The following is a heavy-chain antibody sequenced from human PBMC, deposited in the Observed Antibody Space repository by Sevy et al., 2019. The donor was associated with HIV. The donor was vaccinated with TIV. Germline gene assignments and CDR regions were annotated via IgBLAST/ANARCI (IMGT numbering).Heavy chain of an antibody. CDR2: IKSKTDGGTT. Sequence: GGSLRLSCAASGFTFSNAWMSWVRQAPGKGLEWVGRIKSKTDGGTTDYAAPVKGRFTISRDDSKNRLYLQMNSLKTEDTAVYYCTTDVSSGYYYGYYYYGMDVWGQGTTVTVSS. CDR1: GFTFSNAW. V-gene: IGHV3-15*01. CDR3: TTDVSSGYYYGYYYYGMDV. J-gene: IGHJ6*02. D-gene: IGHD3-22*01.